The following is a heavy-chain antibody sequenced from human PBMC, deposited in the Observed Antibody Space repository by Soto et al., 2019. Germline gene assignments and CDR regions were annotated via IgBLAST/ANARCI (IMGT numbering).Heavy chain of an antibody. CDR2: IWYDGSNK. V-gene: IGHV3-33*01. D-gene: IGHD5-12*01. CDR3: ARDRTDIVATTRGVFDY. J-gene: IGHJ4*02. Sequence: GSLRLSCAASGFTFSSYGMHWVRQAPGKGLEWVAVIWYDGSNKYYADSVKGRFTISRDNSKNTLYLQMNSLRAEDTAVYYCARDRTDIVATTRGVFDYWGQGTLVTVSS. CDR1: GFTFSSYG.